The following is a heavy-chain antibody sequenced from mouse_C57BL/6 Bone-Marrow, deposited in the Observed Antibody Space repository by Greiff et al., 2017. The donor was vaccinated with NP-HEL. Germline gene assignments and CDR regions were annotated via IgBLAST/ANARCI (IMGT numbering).Heavy chain of an antibody. J-gene: IGHJ4*01. V-gene: IGHV5-12*01. CDR2: ISNGGGST. D-gene: IGHD1-1*01. CDR3: ARRHYGSSYDYAMDY. Sequence: EVNVVESGGGLVQPGGSLKLSCAASGFTFSDYYMYWVRQTPEKRLEWVAYISNGGGSTYYPDTLKGRFTISRDNAKNTLYLQMSRLKSEDTAMYYCARRHYGSSYDYAMDYWGQGTSVTVSS. CDR1: GFTFSDYY.